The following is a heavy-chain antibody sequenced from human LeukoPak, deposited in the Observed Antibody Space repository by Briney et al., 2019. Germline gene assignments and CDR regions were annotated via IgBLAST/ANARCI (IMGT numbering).Heavy chain of an antibody. D-gene: IGHD6-19*01. CDR2: IWYDGSNK. CDR3: ARDAHDLQWLVLDY. CDR1: GFTFSSYG. V-gene: IGHV3-33*01. Sequence: PGGSLRLSCAASGFTFSSYGMHWVRQAPGKGLEWVAVIWYDGSNKYYADSVKGRFTISRDNSKNTVYLQMNSLRPEDTAVYYCARDAHDLQWLVLDYWGQGTLVTVSS. J-gene: IGHJ4*02.